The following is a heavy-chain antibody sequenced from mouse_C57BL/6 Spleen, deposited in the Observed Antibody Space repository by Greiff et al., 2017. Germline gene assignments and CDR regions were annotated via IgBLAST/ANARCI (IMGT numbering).Heavy chain of an antibody. V-gene: IGHV1-69*01. CDR3: ATFYYDYGGY. CDR1: GYTFTSYW. D-gene: IGHD2-4*01. Sequence: QVQLQQPGAELVMPGASVKLSCKASGYTFTSYWMHWVKQRPGQGLEWIGEIDPSDSYTNYNQKFKGKSTLTVDKSSSTAYMQLSSLTSEDSAVXYCATFYYDYGGYWGQGTTLTVSS. CDR2: IDPSDSYT. J-gene: IGHJ2*01.